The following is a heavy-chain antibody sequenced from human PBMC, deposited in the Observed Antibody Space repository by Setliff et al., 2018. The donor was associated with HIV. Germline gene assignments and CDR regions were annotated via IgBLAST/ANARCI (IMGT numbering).Heavy chain of an antibody. Sequence: SVKVSCKASGGTFSGYAISWVRQAPGQGLGWMGGIIPILGTANYAQKFQGRVTITTDESTSTAYMELSSLRSEDTAVYYCARDRAHYYDSSGQMPFDIWGQGTMVTVSS. CDR3: ARDRAHYYDSSGQMPFDI. J-gene: IGHJ3*02. CDR1: GGTFSGYA. V-gene: IGHV1-69*05. D-gene: IGHD3-22*01. CDR2: IIPILGTA.